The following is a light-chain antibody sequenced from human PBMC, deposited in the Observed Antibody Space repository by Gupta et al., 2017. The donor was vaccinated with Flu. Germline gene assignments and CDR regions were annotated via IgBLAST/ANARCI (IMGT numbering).Light chain of an antibody. CDR2: KDS. V-gene: IGLV3-25*03. Sequence: GQTARITCSGDALPNQYAYWYQQKPGQAPVLVIYKDSERPSGIPERFSGSSSGTTLTLTISGVQAEDEADYYCQSADSSGTSRVFGGGTKLTVL. CDR3: QSADSSGTSRV. J-gene: IGLJ3*02. CDR1: ALPNQY.